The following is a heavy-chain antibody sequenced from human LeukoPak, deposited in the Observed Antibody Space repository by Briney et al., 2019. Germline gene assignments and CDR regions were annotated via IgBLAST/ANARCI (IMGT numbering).Heavy chain of an antibody. D-gene: IGHD3-9*01. CDR2: IYTSGTI. J-gene: IGHJ4*02. CDR1: GGSISSYY. Sequence: SETLSLTCTVSGGSISSYYWSWIRQPAGTALEWIGRIYTSGTITYNPSLKSRVTMSVDTSKNQFSLKLSSVTAADTAVYYCARHEVRYFDWFSQRAKASRGPMRDWGQGTLVTVSS. V-gene: IGHV4-4*07. CDR3: ARHEVRYFDWFSQRAKASRGPMRD.